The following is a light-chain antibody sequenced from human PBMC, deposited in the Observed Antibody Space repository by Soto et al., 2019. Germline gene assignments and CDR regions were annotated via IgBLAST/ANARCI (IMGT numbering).Light chain of an antibody. V-gene: IGLV2-14*01. CDR2: GVT. J-gene: IGLJ2*01. Sequence: QSALTQPASVSGSPGQSITISCTGTNRDIGDYNHVSWYQQHPGRAPKLMIYGVTSRPSGVSNRFSGSKSGNTASLTISGLQAEDEADYYCSSYTSSSTVVFGGGTKLTVL. CDR1: NRDIGDYNH. CDR3: SSYTSSSTVV.